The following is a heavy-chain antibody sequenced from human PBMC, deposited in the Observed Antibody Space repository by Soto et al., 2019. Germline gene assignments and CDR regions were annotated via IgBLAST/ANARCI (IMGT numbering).Heavy chain of an antibody. Sequence: ASVKVSCKASGGTFSSYAISWVRQAPGQGLEWMGGIIPIFGTANYAQKFQGRVTITADESTSTACMELSSLRSEDTAVYYCTLGKGGYCSSTSCYKGYYGMDVWGQGTTVTVSS. D-gene: IGHD2-2*02. CDR1: GGTFSSYA. J-gene: IGHJ6*02. CDR2: IIPIFGTA. CDR3: TLGKGGYCSSTSCYKGYYGMDV. V-gene: IGHV1-69*13.